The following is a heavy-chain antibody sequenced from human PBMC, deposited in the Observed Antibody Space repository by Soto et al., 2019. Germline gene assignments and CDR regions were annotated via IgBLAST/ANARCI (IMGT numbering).Heavy chain of an antibody. CDR3: ARALQFIGWLSAQTFDH. Sequence: EVQLLESGGGLVQPGGTLRLSCAVSGFTFSSHAMSWVRHAPGKGLECVSSITGSGGSTYYADSVKGRFTISRDKSKNTLYLPMNSLRGEDTAVYYCARALQFIGWLSAQTFDHWGPGTQVTVSS. CDR1: GFTFSSHA. D-gene: IGHD3-9*01. J-gene: IGHJ4*02. V-gene: IGHV3-23*01. CDR2: ITGSGGST.